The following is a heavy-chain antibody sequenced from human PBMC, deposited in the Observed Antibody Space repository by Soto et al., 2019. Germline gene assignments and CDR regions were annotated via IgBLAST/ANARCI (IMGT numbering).Heavy chain of an antibody. J-gene: IGHJ5*02. CDR3: TSDTFGLRDT. CDR1: GFPFSHYW. V-gene: IGHV3-74*01. D-gene: IGHD3-16*01. Sequence: MQMVESEGGSVQPGGSLRLSCAASGFPFSHYWMHWVRQTPGKGLVWVSRINPAGTITNYADSVEGRFTISRDNADSALFLQMNSLSAADTAIYYGTSDTFGLRDTWGQGILVTVSS. CDR2: INPAGTIT.